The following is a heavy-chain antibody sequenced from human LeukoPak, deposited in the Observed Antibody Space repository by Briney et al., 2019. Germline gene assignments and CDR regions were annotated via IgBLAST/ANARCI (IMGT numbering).Heavy chain of an antibody. CDR2: IYYSGST. CDR1: GGSISIYY. J-gene: IGHJ3*02. V-gene: IGHV4-59*08. CDR3: ATRSRNSLDAFDI. D-gene: IGHD1-7*01. Sequence: SSETLSLTCDVSGGSISIYYWSWIRQPPGKGLEWIGYIYYSGSTNYNPSLKSRVTISVDASKNQFSLKLSSVTAADTAVYYCATRSRNSLDAFDIWGQGTMVTVSS.